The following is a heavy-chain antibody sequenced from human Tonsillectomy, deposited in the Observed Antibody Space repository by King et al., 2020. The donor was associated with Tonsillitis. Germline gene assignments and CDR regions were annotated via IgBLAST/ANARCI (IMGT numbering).Heavy chain of an antibody. Sequence: QLVQSGAEVKKPGESLKISCKGSGYSFTDIWIGWVRQMPGKGLEWMGIIYPGDSDTRYSPSFQGQVSISADKSISTAYLQWSSLKASDTAMYYCARPVVRFRAVISDAFDIWGQGTMVTVSS. V-gene: IGHV5-51*01. D-gene: IGHD3-10*01. CDR2: IYPGDSDT. CDR3: ARPVVRFRAVISDAFDI. J-gene: IGHJ3*02. CDR1: GYSFTDIW.